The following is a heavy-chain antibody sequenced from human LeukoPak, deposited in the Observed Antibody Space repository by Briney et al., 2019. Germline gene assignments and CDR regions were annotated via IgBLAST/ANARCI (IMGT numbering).Heavy chain of an antibody. J-gene: IGHJ4*02. CDR2: IIPILGIA. Sequence: GASVKVSCKASGGTFSSYAISWVRQARGQGLEWMGRIIPILGIANYAQKFQGRVTITADKSTSTAYMELSSLRSEDTAVYYCARDDYGGNGFDYWGQGTLVTVSS. CDR1: GGTFSSYA. CDR3: ARDDYGGNGFDY. V-gene: IGHV1-69*04. D-gene: IGHD4-23*01.